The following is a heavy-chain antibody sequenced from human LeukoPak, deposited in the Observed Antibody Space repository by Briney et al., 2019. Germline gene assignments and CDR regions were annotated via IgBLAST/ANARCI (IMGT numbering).Heavy chain of an antibody. D-gene: IGHD6-6*01. Sequence: SGTLSLTCGVHGGSFSGYHWTWIRQRPGKGLEWIGDINHSGSTHYSPPLKSRVTMSVDKPNNQFSLKLHAVTAADTGVYYCARGFTTSSLWFDPWGQGILVTVSS. V-gene: IGHV4-34*01. J-gene: IGHJ5*02. CDR2: INHSGST. CDR1: GGSFSGYH. CDR3: ARGFTTSSLWFDP.